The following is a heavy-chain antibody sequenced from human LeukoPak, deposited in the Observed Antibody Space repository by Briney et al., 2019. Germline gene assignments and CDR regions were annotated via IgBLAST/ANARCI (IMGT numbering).Heavy chain of an antibody. CDR1: SVSISSGNYY. CDR3: ARGTPYNP. J-gene: IGHJ5*02. V-gene: IGHV4-39*07. Sequence: SETLSLTCSVSSVSISSGNYYWGWIRQPPGKGLEWIGSVHYSGTTYYNPSLKSRVTISVDTSKNQFSLRLRSVTAADTAVYYCARGTPYNPWGQGTLVTVSS. D-gene: IGHD4-11*01. CDR2: VHYSGTT.